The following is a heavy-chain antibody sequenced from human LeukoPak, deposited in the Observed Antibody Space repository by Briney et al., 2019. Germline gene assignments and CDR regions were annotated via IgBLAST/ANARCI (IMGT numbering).Heavy chain of an antibody. V-gene: IGHV3-9*03. CDR3: ARDRFRYCSGAYCSHFEF. J-gene: IGHJ4*02. CDR2: INWNSGTI. CDR1: GFIFDDYA. Sequence: PGRSLRLSCAASGFIFDDYAMHWVRQAPGKGLEWVSGINWNSGTIAYADSVKGRFTISRDNAKNSLYLQMNSLRADDMAFYYCARDRFRYCSGAYCSHFEFWGQGTLVSVSS. D-gene: IGHD2-15*01.